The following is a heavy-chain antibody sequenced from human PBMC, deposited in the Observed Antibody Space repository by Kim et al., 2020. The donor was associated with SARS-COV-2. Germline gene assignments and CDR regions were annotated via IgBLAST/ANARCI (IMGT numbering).Heavy chain of an antibody. V-gene: IGHV4-39*01. CDR3: ARQLGMGPKYSSSWPDKRGPSRPRRDIDY. D-gene: IGHD6-13*01. CDR1: GGSISSSSYY. J-gene: IGHJ4*02. Sequence: SETLSLTCTVSGGSISSSSYYWGWIRQPPGKGLEWIGSIYYSGSTYYNPSLKSRVTISVDTSKNQFSLKLSSVTAADTAVYYCARQLGMGPKYSSSWPDKRGPSRPRRDIDYWGQGTLVTVSS. CDR2: IYYSGST.